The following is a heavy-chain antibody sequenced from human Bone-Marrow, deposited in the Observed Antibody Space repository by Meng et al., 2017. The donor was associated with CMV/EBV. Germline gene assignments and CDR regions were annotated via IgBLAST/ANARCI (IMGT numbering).Heavy chain of an antibody. CDR3: LKKAVSPPSLDNWFDS. CDR2: ISNNRGST. J-gene: IGHJ5*01. D-gene: IGHD5/OR15-5a*01. CDR1: RFTFSSCA. Sequence: GESLKISCAASRFTFSSCAMHWVRQAPGKGLEHVSVISNNRGSTYYADSVKGRFTISRDNAKNSLYLQMNSLRADDTALYYCLKKAVSPPSLDNWFDSWGQGTLVTVSS. V-gene: IGHV3-64*02.